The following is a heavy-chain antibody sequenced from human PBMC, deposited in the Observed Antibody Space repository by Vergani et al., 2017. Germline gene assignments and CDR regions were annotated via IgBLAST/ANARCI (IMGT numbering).Heavy chain of an antibody. D-gene: IGHD2-2*01. J-gene: IGHJ5*02. CDR2: INHSGST. CDR1: GGSFSGYY. Sequence: QVQLQQWGAGLLKPSETLSLTCAVYGGSFSGYYWSWIRQPPGKGLEWIGEINHSGSTNYNPSLKSRVTISVDTPKNQFSLKLSSVTAADTAVYYCARGTKDIVVVPAARFVPGWFDPWGQGTLVTVSS. V-gene: IGHV4-34*01. CDR3: ARGTKDIVVVPAARFVPGWFDP.